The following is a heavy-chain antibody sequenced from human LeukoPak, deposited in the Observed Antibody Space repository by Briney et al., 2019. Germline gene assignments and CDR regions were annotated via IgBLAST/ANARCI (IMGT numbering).Heavy chain of an antibody. CDR2: IKQDGSKK. CDR1: RFTFSNYW. D-gene: IGHD2-21*02. J-gene: IGHJ4*02. Sequence: GGSLRLSCVASRFTFSNYWMSWVRQAPGKGLGWVANIKQDGSKKRYADSVKGRFTISRDNAKESLYLQLNSLRAEDTAVYYCAKWGPYCVGDYCPALDSWGPGTLVTVSS. V-gene: IGHV3-7*01. CDR3: AKWGPYCVGDYCPALDS.